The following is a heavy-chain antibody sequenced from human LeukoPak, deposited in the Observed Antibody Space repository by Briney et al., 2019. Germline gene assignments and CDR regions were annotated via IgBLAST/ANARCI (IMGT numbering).Heavy chain of an antibody. Sequence: KTGGSLRLSCAASGFTFSRYSINWVRQAPGKGLEWVSSISGGSDYIYYADSVKGRFTISRDNAKNSLYLQMNSLRVEDTAVYYCATVGMGATIGYWGQGTLVTVSS. J-gene: IGHJ4*02. CDR2: ISGGSDYI. CDR1: GFTFSRYS. CDR3: ATVGMGATIGY. D-gene: IGHD1-26*01. V-gene: IGHV3-21*01.